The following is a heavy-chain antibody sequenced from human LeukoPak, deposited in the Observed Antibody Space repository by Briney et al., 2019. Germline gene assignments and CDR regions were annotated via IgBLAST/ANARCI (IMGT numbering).Heavy chain of an antibody. CDR2: ISTYNGNT. J-gene: IGHJ4*02. V-gene: IGHV1-18*04. CDR3: ARVAGLRYFDWADY. Sequence: ASVKVSCKATGYTFTSYGFSWVRQAPGHELEWMGWISTYNGNTNYAQKLQGRVTMTTDTSTSTAYMELRSLRSDDTAVYYCARVAGLRYFDWADYWGQGTPVTVSS. D-gene: IGHD3-9*01. CDR1: GYTFTSYG.